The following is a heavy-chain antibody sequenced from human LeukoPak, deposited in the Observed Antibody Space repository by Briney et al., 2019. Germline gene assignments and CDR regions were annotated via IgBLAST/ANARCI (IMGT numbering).Heavy chain of an antibody. CDR3: ARAYDSGPFDY. J-gene: IGHJ4*02. CDR1: GFTVSSNY. D-gene: IGHD3-22*01. CDR2: IYSGGST. Sequence: PGGSLRLSCAASGFTVSSNYMSWVRQAPGKGLEWVSVIYSGGSTYYADSVKGRFTISRDNSKNTLYLQMNSLRAEDTAVYYCARAYDSGPFDYWGQGTLVTVSS. V-gene: IGHV3-66*01.